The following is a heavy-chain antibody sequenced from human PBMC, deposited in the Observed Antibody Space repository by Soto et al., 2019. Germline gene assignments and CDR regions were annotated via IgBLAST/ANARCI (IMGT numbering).Heavy chain of an antibody. CDR3: ARAWGYFGDY. CDR2: INTYNGNT. V-gene: IGHV1-18*01. CDR1: GYTFTSYG. Sequence: QVQVVQSGAEVKKPGASVKVSCKASGYTFTSYGISWVRQAPGQGLEWMGWINTYNGNTNYAQKHQSRVTMTTDTSTSTAYMERRSLRSDDTAVYYCARAWGYFGDYWGQGTLVTVSS. J-gene: IGHJ4*02. D-gene: IGHD2-15*01.